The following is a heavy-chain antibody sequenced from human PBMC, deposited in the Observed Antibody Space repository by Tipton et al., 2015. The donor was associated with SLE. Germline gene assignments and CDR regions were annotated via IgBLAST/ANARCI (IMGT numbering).Heavy chain of an antibody. V-gene: IGHV4-39*07. CDR2: IYHSGNT. J-gene: IGHJ4*02. Sequence: LRLSCTVSGGSISSGSHYWGWIRQSPGKGLEWIGSIYHSGNTYYNPSLQSRVTISQDTSKNLFSLKLTSVTAADTAVYYCARLTPWGYDYWGPGMLVTVSS. D-gene: IGHD7-27*01. CDR3: ARLTPWGYDY. CDR1: GGSISSGSHY.